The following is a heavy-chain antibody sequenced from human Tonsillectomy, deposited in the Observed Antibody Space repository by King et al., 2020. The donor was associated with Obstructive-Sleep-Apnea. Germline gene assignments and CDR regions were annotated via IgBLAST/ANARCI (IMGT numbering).Heavy chain of an antibody. Sequence: VQLVESGGGLVQPGGSLRLSCAASGFTFSSYAMSWVRQAPGKGLEWVSAISGSGGSQSYAESLKGRFTISKDNSKNTRDLQMNSLRAEDTAVYYCAKDLGYCDSSGPDYWGQGTLVTVSS. D-gene: IGHD3-22*01. CDR2: ISGSGGSQ. J-gene: IGHJ4*02. V-gene: IGHV3-23*04. CDR1: GFTFSSYA. CDR3: AKDLGYCDSSGPDY.